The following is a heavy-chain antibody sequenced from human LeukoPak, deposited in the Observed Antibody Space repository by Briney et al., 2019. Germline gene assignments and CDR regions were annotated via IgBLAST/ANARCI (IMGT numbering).Heavy chain of an antibody. Sequence: SETLSLTCAVFGGSFSGYFWSWIRQPPGKGLEWIGEINHSGSTNHNPSLKSRVTISVDTSKNQFSLRLSSVTAADTAVYYCARRLLGYCSGGSCYSGYFQHWGQGTLVTVSS. D-gene: IGHD2-15*01. CDR1: GGSFSGYF. J-gene: IGHJ1*01. CDR2: INHSGST. CDR3: ARRLLGYCSGGSCYSGYFQH. V-gene: IGHV4-34*01.